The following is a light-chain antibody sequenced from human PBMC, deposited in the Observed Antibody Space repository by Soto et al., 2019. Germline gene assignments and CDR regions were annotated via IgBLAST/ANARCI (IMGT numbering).Light chain of an antibody. CDR1: SSNIGSNP. Sequence: QLVLTQPPSASGTPGLRVTFSGSGSSSNIGSNPVSWYQLLPGTAPKLLIYDNERPSGVPDRFSGSKSGTSASLAISGLQSDDEADYYCAAWDARLNGVVFGGGTKLTVL. V-gene: IGLV1-44*01. J-gene: IGLJ2*01. CDR2: DN. CDR3: AAWDARLNGVV.